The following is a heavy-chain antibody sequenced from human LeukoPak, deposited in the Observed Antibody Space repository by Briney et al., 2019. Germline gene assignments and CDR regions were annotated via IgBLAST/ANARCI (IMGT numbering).Heavy chain of an antibody. J-gene: IGHJ5*02. CDR1: GFTFSIYG. V-gene: IGHV3-30*18. CDR2: ISYDGSNK. Sequence: PGGSLRLSCAAFGFTFSIYGIHWVRQAPGKGLEWVAVISYDGSNKYYADSVKGRFTISRDNSKNTLYLQMNSLRAEDTAVYYCAKDQFVTTVTTPWFDPWGQGTLVTVSS. D-gene: IGHD4-4*01. CDR3: AKDQFVTTVTTPWFDP.